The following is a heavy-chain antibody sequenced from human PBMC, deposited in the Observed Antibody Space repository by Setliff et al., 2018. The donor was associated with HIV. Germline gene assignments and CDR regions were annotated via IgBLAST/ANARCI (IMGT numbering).Heavy chain of an antibody. CDR3: ARCSYVWGSYRMQP. D-gene: IGHD3-16*02. CDR1: GYTFTNYD. Sequence: ASVKVSCKASGYTFTNYDINWVRQATGQGLEWMGWMNPNSGNTGYAQKFQGRVTMTRNTSISTAYMELSSLRSEDTAVYYCARCSYVWGSYRMQPWGRGTLVTVSS. J-gene: IGHJ5*02. CDR2: MNPNSGNT. V-gene: IGHV1-8*02.